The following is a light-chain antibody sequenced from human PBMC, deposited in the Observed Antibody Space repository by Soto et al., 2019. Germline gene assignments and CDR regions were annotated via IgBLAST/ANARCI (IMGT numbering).Light chain of an antibody. CDR2: SNN. V-gene: IGLV1-44*01. J-gene: IGLJ1*01. CDR3: AAWDGSLSGYV. CDR1: SSNIGSKT. Sequence: QPVLTQPPSASATPGQRVTSSCSGSSSNIGSKTVNWYQQLPGTAPKLLIYSNNQRPSGVLDRFSGSKSGTSASLAISGLQSEDEADYCCAAWDGSLSGYVFGTGTKVTVL.